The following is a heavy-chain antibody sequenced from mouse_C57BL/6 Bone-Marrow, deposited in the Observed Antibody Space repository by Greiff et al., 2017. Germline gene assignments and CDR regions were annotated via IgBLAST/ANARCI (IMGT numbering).Heavy chain of an antibody. CDR1: GFSLSTFGMG. D-gene: IGHD2-1*01. V-gene: IGHV8-8*01. CDR2: IWWDDDK. CDR3: ARMDLLWYPWFAY. Sequence: QVTLKVSGPGILQPSQTLSLTCSFSGFSLSTFGMGVGWIRPPSGKGLEWLAHIWWDDDKYYNPALKSRLTISKDTSKNQIFLKIASVDTADTATYYYARMDLLWYPWFAYWGQGTLVTVSA. J-gene: IGHJ3*01.